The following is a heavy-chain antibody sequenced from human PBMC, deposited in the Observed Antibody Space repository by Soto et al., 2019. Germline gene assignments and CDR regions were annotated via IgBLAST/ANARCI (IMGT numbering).Heavy chain of an antibody. V-gene: IGHV3-33*01. D-gene: IGHD3-16*01. CDR3: ARDGGGGSKPALYYMDV. CDR1: GFTFSSYG. CDR2: IWYDGSNK. J-gene: IGHJ6*03. Sequence: QVQLVESGGGVVQPGRSLRLSCAASGFTFSSYGMHWVRQAPGKGLEWVAVIWYDGSNKYYADSVKGRFTISRDNSKNTLYLQMNSLRAEDTAVYYCARDGGGGSKPALYYMDVWGKGTTVTVSS.